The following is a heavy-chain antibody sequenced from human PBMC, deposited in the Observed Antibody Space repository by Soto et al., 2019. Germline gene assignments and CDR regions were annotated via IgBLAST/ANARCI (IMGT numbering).Heavy chain of an antibody. V-gene: IGHV3-21*01. D-gene: IGHD3-9*01. CDR2: ITSGGSFI. Sequence: PGGSLRLSCAASGFIFSTYAMNWVRQAPGKGLEWVSSITSGGSFIHYADSVKGRFTISRDNAEKSLFLQMNSLRHEDTAVYYCARDPDYDILTGSGRSDFDSWGQGTLVTVSS. CDR3: ARDPDYDILTGSGRSDFDS. CDR1: GFIFSTYA. J-gene: IGHJ4*02.